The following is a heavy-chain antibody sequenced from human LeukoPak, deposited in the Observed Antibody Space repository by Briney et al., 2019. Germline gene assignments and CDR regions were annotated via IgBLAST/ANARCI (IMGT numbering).Heavy chain of an antibody. CDR1: GYTFTSYY. V-gene: IGHV1-46*01. J-gene: IGHJ6*02. CDR3: ARTPQWLVPWWAYYYGMDV. Sequence: ASVKVSCKASGYTFTSYYMHWVRQAPGQGLEWMGIINPSGGSTSYAQKFQGRVTMTRDTSTSTVYMELSSLRSEDTAVYYCARTPQWLVPWWAYYYGMDVWGQGTTVTVSS. D-gene: IGHD6-19*01. CDR2: INPSGGST.